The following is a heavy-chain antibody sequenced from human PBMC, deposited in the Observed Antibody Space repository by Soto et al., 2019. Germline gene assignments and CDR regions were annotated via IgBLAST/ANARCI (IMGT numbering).Heavy chain of an antibody. CDR1: GFTFTNSA. CDR2: IVVGSGNT. J-gene: IGHJ6*02. Sequence: SVKVSCKASGFTFTNSAVQWVRQARGQRLEWIGWIVVGSGNTNYAQKFQERVTITRDMSTSTAYMELSSLRSEDTAVYYCAAGWLRFLEWFPKPYCGMDVWGQGNTVPVSS. V-gene: IGHV1-58*01. D-gene: IGHD3-3*01. CDR3: AAGWLRFLEWFPKPYCGMDV.